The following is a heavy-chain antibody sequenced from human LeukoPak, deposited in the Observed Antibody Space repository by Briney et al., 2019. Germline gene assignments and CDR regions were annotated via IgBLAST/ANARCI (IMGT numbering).Heavy chain of an antibody. CDR2: ISGSGGST. D-gene: IGHD5-18*01. CDR1: GFTFSTYN. CDR3: AKGGGYRSPFDY. Sequence: GGSLRLSCAASGFTFSTYNMSWVRQAPGKGLEWVSAISGSGGSTYYADSVKGRFTISRDNSKNTLYLQMNSLRAEDTAVYYCAKGGGYRSPFDYWGQGTLVTVSS. J-gene: IGHJ4*02. V-gene: IGHV3-23*01.